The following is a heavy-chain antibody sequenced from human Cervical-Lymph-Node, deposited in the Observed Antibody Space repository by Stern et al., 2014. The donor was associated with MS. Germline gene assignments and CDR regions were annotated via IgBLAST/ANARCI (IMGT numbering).Heavy chain of an antibody. CDR1: GYIFTDYY. Sequence: QVQLESGAEVEKPGASVKVSCKASGYIFTDYYLHWVRQAPGQGLEWMGRINPKSGGTSYAQSFQGRVTLTRDTSITTAYMDLSRLTSDDTAVYYCTRALRIADRPSPGGHWFDPWGQGTLVIVSS. J-gene: IGHJ5*02. CDR3: TRALRIADRPSPGGHWFDP. D-gene: IGHD6-6*01. V-gene: IGHV1-2*02. CDR2: INPKSGGT.